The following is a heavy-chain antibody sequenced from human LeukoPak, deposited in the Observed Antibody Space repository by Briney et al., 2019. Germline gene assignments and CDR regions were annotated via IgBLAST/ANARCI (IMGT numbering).Heavy chain of an antibody. Sequence: ASVKVSCKASGYTFTNYAIHWVRQAPGQMLEWMGWLNAGDGNTMYSQRFQGRVTITRDTSASTAYMDLNSLRSEDTAVYYCARGIWSARYPADYYLDYWGHGTLVTVSS. CDR1: GYTFTNYA. CDR2: LNAGDGNT. V-gene: IGHV1-3*01. J-gene: IGHJ4*01. D-gene: IGHD3-3*01. CDR3: ARGIWSARYPADYYLDY.